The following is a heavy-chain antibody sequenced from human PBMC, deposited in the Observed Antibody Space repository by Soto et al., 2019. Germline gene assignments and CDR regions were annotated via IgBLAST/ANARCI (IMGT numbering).Heavy chain of an antibody. CDR2: IWYDGGNK. D-gene: IGHD2-15*01. CDR3: ARMAGDCSGGSCYPYYYGMDV. J-gene: IGHJ6*02. Sequence: QVQLVESGGGVVQPGRSLRLSCAASRFTFSSYGMYWVRQAPGKGLEWVALIWYDGGNKYYADSAVGRFTISRDNSKNTLYLQMNSLRAEDTAVYYCARMAGDCSGGSCYPYYYGMDVWGQGTTVTVSS. CDR1: RFTFSSYG. V-gene: IGHV3-33*01.